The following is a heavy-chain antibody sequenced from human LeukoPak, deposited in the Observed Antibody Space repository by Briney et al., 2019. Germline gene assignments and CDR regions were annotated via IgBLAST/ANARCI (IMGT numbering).Heavy chain of an antibody. CDR2: IYYSGST. J-gene: IGHJ4*02. D-gene: IGHD6-13*01. Sequence: SETLSLTCTVSGGSISSYYWSWIRQPPGKGLEWIGYIYYSGSTNYNPSLKSRVTISVDTSKNQLSLKLSSVTAADTAVYYCAGRPAEPTFGSSSPYDYWGQGTLVTVSS. CDR1: GGSISSYY. CDR3: AGRPAEPTFGSSSPYDY. V-gene: IGHV4-59*08.